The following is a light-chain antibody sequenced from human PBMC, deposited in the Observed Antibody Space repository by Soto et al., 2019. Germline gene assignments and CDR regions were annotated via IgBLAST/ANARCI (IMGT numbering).Light chain of an antibody. CDR2: GAS. V-gene: IGKV3-20*01. Sequence: EIVLTQSPGTLSVSPGERATLSCRASQSVSSSYLAWYQQKPGQAPRLLIYGASSRATGIPDRFSGSGSGTVLTLTISRLEPEDFAVYYCQHYGSSLWTFGQGTKVEIK. J-gene: IGKJ1*01. CDR1: QSVSSSY. CDR3: QHYGSSLWT.